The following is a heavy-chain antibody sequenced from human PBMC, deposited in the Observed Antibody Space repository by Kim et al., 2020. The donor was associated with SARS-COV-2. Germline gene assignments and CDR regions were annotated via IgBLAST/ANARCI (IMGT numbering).Heavy chain of an antibody. D-gene: IGHD3-16*01. Sequence: GGSLRLSCAASGFTFSGSAMHWVRQASGKGLEWVGRIRSKANSYATAYAASVKGRFTISRDDSKNTAYLQMNSLKTEDTAVYYCTRVMITFGGSLPFDYWGQGTLVTVSS. V-gene: IGHV3-73*01. CDR2: IRSKANSYAT. J-gene: IGHJ4*02. CDR3: TRVMITFGGSLPFDY. CDR1: GFTFSGSA.